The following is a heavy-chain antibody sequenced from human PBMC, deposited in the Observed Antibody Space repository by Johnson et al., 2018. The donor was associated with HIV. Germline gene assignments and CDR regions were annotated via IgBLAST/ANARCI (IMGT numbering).Heavy chain of an antibody. Sequence: VQLVESGGGLVQPGGSLRLSCAASGFTVSSNYMSWVRQAPGKGLEWVSVIYSGGSTYYADSVKGRFTISRDNSKNTLYLQMNSLRAEDTAVYYCARVSRSGDYLVRVFDIWGQGTMVTVSS. CDR1: GFTVSSNY. D-gene: IGHD3-3*01. V-gene: IGHV3-66*02. CDR2: IYSGGST. J-gene: IGHJ3*02. CDR3: ARVSRSGDYLVRVFDI.